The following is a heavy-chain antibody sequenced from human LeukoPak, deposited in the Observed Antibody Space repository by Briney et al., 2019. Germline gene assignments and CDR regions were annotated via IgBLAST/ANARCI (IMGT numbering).Heavy chain of an antibody. V-gene: IGHV4-34*01. D-gene: IGHD6-6*01. J-gene: IGHJ4*02. CDR1: GGSFSGYY. CDR3: ARSKGPTYSSSSGADY. CDR2: MNHSGST. Sequence: KPSETLSLTCAVYGGSFSGYYWSWIRQPPGKGLEWIGEMNHSGSTNYNPSLKSRVTISVDTSKNQFSLKLSSVTAADTAVYYCARSKGPTYSSSSGADYWGQGTLVTVSS.